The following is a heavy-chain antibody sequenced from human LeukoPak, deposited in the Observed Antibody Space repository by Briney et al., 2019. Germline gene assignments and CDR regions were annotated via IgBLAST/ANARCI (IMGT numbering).Heavy chain of an antibody. Sequence: GGSLRLSCAASGFTFSIYAMHWVRQAPGKGLEWVSVILYDGSNKYYADSVKGRFTISRDNSKNTLYLQMNSLRAEDTAVYYCARDTGVGATTYFDYWGQGTLVTVSS. CDR3: ARDTGVGATTYFDY. CDR1: GFTFSIYA. V-gene: IGHV3-30*04. D-gene: IGHD1-26*01. CDR2: ILYDGSNK. J-gene: IGHJ4*02.